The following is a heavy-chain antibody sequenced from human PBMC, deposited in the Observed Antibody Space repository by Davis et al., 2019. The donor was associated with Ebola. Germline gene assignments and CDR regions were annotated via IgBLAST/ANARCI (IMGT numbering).Heavy chain of an antibody. Sequence: SETLSLTCAVYGGSFGGYYWSWIRQPPGEGLEWIGEINHSGSTNYNPSLKSRVTISVDTSKNQFSLKLSSVTAADTAVYYCARGARGGYSRIYYYYGMDVWGQGTTVTVSS. D-gene: IGHD5-24*01. V-gene: IGHV4-34*01. CDR1: GGSFGGYY. CDR2: INHSGST. CDR3: ARGARGGYSRIYYYYGMDV. J-gene: IGHJ6*02.